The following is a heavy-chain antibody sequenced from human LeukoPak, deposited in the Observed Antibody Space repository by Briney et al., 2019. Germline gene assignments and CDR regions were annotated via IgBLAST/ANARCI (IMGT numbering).Heavy chain of an antibody. CDR1: GGSISSYY. V-gene: IGHV4-4*07. J-gene: IGHJ2*01. Sequence: PSETLSPTCTVSGGSISSYYWSWIRQPAGKGLEWIGRIYTSGSTNYNPSLKSRVTMSVDTSKNQFSLKLSSVTAADTAVYYCARDSSGYYYEQYWYFDLWGRGALVTVSS. CDR3: ARDSSGYYYEQYWYFDL. D-gene: IGHD3-22*01. CDR2: IYTSGST.